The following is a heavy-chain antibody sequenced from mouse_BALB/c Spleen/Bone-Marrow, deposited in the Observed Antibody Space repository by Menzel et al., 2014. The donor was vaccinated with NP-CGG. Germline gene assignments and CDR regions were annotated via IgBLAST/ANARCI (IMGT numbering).Heavy chain of an antibody. CDR3: ARGEHYAMDY. J-gene: IGHJ4*01. Sequence: VQLQQSGAELVKPGASVKLSCTASGFNIKDTYMHWVKQRPEQGLEWIGRIDPANGNTKYDPKFQGKATITADTSSNTAYLQLSSLTSEDTPFYYCARGEHYAMDYGGQGPSVTVSS. V-gene: IGHV14-3*02. CDR1: GFNIKDTY. CDR2: IDPANGNT.